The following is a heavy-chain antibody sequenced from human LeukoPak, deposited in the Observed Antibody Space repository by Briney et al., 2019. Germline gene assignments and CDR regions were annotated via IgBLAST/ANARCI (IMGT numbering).Heavy chain of an antibody. CDR1: GFTFSSYA. Sequence: GGSLRLSCAASGFTFSSYAMSWVRQAPGKGLEWLSYISNSGSTIYYADSVKGRFTISRDNAKDSLFLHMNSLRAEDTAVYYCARDLFYYGSGTFDHWGQGTLVTVSS. V-gene: IGHV3-48*03. CDR3: ARDLFYYGSGTFDH. J-gene: IGHJ4*02. D-gene: IGHD3-10*01. CDR2: ISNSGSTI.